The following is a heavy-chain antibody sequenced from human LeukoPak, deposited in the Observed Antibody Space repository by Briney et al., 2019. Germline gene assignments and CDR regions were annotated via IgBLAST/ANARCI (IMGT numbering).Heavy chain of an antibody. CDR2: ISGSGGST. Sequence: GGSLRLSCAASGFTFSSYAMSWVRQAPGKGLEWVSAISGSGGSTYYADSVKGRFTISRDNAKNSLYLQMNSLRAEDTAVYYCARAINAYYYGSGAPAGYMDVWGKGTTATTSS. CDR3: ARAINAYYYGSGAPAGYMDV. CDR1: GFTFSSYA. V-gene: IGHV3-23*01. D-gene: IGHD3-10*01. J-gene: IGHJ6*03.